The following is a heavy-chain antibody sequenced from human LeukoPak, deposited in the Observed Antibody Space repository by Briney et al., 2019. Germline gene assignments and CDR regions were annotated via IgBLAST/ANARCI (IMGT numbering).Heavy chain of an antibody. CDR3: ARDVSGRGVAKRFDP. D-gene: IGHD3-10*01. V-gene: IGHV1-8*03. J-gene: IGHJ5*02. CDR2: MNPNSGNT. Sequence: ASVKVSCKASGYTFTSYDINWVRQATGQGLEWMGWMNPNSGNTGYAQKFQGRVTITRNTSISTAYMELSSLRSEDTAVYYCARDVSGRGVAKRFDPWGQGTLVTVSS. CDR1: GYTFTSYD.